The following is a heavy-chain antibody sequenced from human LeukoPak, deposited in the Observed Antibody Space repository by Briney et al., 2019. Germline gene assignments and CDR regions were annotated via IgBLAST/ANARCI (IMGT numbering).Heavy chain of an antibody. CDR1: GYTFTGYY. CDR3: ARADGYSYVYGGNNWFDP. V-gene: IGHV1-2*02. CDR2: INPNSGGT. D-gene: IGHD5-18*01. J-gene: IGHJ5*02. Sequence: GASVKVSCKASGYTFTGYYMHWVRQAPGQGLDWMGWINPNSGGTNYAQKLQGRVTMTRDTSISTAYMELSRLRSDDTAVYYCARADGYSYVYGGNNWFDPWGQGTLVTVSS.